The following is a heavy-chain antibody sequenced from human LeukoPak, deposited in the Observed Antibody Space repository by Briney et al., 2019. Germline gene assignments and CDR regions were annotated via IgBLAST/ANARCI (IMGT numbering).Heavy chain of an antibody. V-gene: IGHV1-69*06. CDR2: IIPIFGTA. J-gene: IGHJ4*02. CDR3: AKVDGGLGYCSS. D-gene: IGHD2-2*01. Sequence: GASVKVSCKASGGTFSSYAISWVRQAPGQGLEWMGGIIPIFGTANYAQKFQGRVTITADKSTSTAYMELSSLRSEDTAVYYCAKVDGGLGYCSSWGQGTLVTVSS. CDR1: GGTFSSYA.